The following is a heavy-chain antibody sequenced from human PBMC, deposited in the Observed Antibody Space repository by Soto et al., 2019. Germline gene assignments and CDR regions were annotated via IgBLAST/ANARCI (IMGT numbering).Heavy chain of an antibody. CDR1: GGSFSGYY. Sequence: QVQLQQWGAGLLKPSETLSLTCAVYGGSFSGYYWSWIRQPPGKGLEWIGEIHHSGSTNYNPSLKSRVTISVDTSKNQFPLTLSSVTAADTAVYYCARGWGYYGSGSYYRGRNGMDVWGQGTTVTVSS. D-gene: IGHD3-10*01. J-gene: IGHJ6*02. CDR3: ARGWGYYGSGSYYRGRNGMDV. CDR2: IHHSGST. V-gene: IGHV4-34*01.